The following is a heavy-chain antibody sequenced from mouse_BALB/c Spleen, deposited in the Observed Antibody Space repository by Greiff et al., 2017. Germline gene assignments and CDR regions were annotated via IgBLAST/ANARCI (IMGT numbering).Heavy chain of an antibody. Sequence: EVMLVESGGGLVQPGGSRKLSCAASGFTFSSFGMHWVRQAPEKGLEWVAYISSGSSTIYYADTVKGRFTISRDNPKNTLFLQMTSLRSEDTAMYYCARTTMITACAMDYWGQGTSVTVSS. CDR1: GFTFSSFG. D-gene: IGHD2-4*01. V-gene: IGHV5-17*02. J-gene: IGHJ4*01. CDR2: ISSGSSTI. CDR3: ARTTMITACAMDY.